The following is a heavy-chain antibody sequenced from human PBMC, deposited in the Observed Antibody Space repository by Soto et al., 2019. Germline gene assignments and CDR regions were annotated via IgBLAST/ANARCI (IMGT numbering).Heavy chain of an antibody. V-gene: IGHV4-39*01. CDR2: VYYRGRS. CDR1: GGSVSNSNYY. J-gene: IGHJ4*02. D-gene: IGHD2-8*01. CDR3: VSQRTSVLSQAYFDY. Sequence: SETLSLTCTVSGGSVSNSNYYWDWIRRSPGKGLEWIGSVYYRGRSYSKSSVKSRITISVDTSKNQFSLNLNSVTASDTAVYFCVSQRTSVLSQAYFDYWGPGALVTVSS.